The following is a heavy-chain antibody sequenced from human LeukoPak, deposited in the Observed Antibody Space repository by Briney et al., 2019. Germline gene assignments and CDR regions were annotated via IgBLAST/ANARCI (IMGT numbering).Heavy chain of an antibody. D-gene: IGHD1-1*01. Sequence: GGSLRLSCAASGFIFSDYSMNWVRQAPGKGLEWISYIGISSGNTKYADSVKGRYTISGDNPKNSLYLQMNSLRVEDTAVYYCARDHNYAFDNWGQGTLVTVSS. CDR3: ARDHNYAFDN. CDR2: IGISSGNT. CDR1: GFIFSDYS. V-gene: IGHV3-48*04. J-gene: IGHJ4*02.